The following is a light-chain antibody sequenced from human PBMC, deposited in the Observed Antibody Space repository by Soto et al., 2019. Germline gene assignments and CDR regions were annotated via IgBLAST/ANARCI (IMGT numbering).Light chain of an antibody. CDR1: QSVSSN. V-gene: IGKV3-15*01. J-gene: IGKJ2*01. Sequence: EIVVTQSPATLSVSPGERATLSCRASQSVSSNLAWYQQKPGQAPGLLIHGASTRATGIPARFSGSGSGTEFTLTISSLQSEDFAVYYCQQYNNWPLYTFGQGTKLEIK. CDR2: GAS. CDR3: QQYNNWPLYT.